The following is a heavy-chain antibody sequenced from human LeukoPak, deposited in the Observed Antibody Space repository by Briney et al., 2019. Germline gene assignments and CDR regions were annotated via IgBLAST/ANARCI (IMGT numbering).Heavy chain of an antibody. J-gene: IGHJ4*02. CDR3: AREVRTGIGATDY. Sequence: GASVKLSCKTSGYSFSNYHVHWVRQAPGQGLEWVGIMAPRDDGATYARKFQGRVTMTRDTSTSTLYMDLSSLRPEDTAVYYCAREVRTGIGATDYWGQGTLVTVSS. V-gene: IGHV1-46*01. D-gene: IGHD1-26*01. CDR2: MAPRDDGA. CDR1: GYSFSNYH.